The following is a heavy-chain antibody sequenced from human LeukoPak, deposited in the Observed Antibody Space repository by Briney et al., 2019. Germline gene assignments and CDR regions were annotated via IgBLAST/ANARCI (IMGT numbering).Heavy chain of an antibody. V-gene: IGHV1-46*01. CDR3: ARANYYDSIGDAFDI. CDR2: INPSGGST. CDR1: GYTFTSYY. D-gene: IGHD3-22*01. Sequence: ASVKVSCKASGYTFTSYYMHWVRQAPGQGLEWMGIINPSGGSTSYAQKFQGRVTMTRDTSINTAYMELSSLKSDDTAVYYCARANYYDSIGDAFDIWGQGTMVTVSS. J-gene: IGHJ3*02.